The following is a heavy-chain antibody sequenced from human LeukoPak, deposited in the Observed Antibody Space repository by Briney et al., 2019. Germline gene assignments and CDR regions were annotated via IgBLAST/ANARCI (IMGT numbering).Heavy chain of an antibody. V-gene: IGHV3-33*06. D-gene: IGHD3-3*01. CDR2: IWFDGSVK. Sequence: SGGSLRLSCAASGFTFNTYGMHWVRQAPGQGLEWVAAIWFDGSVKHYSDAVKGRFTISRDNSLNMLYLQMSSLRLEDTAIYYCAKDTGVQFLEPAFWGQGTLVTVSS. J-gene: IGHJ4*02. CDR1: GFTFNTYG. CDR3: AKDTGVQFLEPAF.